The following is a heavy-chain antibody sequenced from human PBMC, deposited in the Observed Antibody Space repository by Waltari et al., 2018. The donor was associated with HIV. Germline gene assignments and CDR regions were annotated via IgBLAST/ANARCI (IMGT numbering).Heavy chain of an antibody. V-gene: IGHV4-30-4*01. CDR3: ARDPRIAAADPYWYFDL. CDR2: IYYSGST. D-gene: IGHD6-13*01. J-gene: IGHJ2*01. Sequence: QVQLQESGPGLVKPSQTLSLTCTVSGGSISSGDSYWSWLCQPPGKGLEWIGYIYYSGSTYYNPSLKSRVTISVDTSKNQFSLKLSSVTAADTAVYYCARDPRIAAADPYWYFDLWGRGTLVTVSS. CDR1: GGSISSGDSY.